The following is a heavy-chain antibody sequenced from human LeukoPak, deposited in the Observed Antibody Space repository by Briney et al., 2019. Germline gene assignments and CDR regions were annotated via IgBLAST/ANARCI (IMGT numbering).Heavy chain of an antibody. D-gene: IGHD2-2*01. CDR3: ARTGYCSSTSCYVGQYYYYMDV. Sequence: ASVKVSCKASGYTFTSYDINWVRQATGQGLEWMGWMNPNSGNTGYAQKFQGRVTITRNTSISTAYMELSSLRSEDTAVYYCARTGYCSSTSCYVGQYYYYMDVWGKGTTVTVSS. CDR2: MNPNSGNT. V-gene: IGHV1-8*03. CDR1: GYTFTSYD. J-gene: IGHJ6*03.